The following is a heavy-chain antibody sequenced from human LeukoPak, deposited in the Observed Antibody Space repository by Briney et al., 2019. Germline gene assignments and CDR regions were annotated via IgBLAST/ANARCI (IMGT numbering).Heavy chain of an antibody. V-gene: IGHV4-39*07. CDR1: GGSIRSSSYY. CDR2: IYYSGST. J-gene: IGHJ4*02. D-gene: IGHD3-16*01. CDR3: AREGDGDY. Sequence: SETLSLTCTVSGGSIRSSSYYWDWIRQPPGKGLEWIGSIYYSGSTYYNPSLKSRVTMSVDTSKNQFSLKLSSVTAADTAVYYCAREGDGDYWGQGTLVTVSS.